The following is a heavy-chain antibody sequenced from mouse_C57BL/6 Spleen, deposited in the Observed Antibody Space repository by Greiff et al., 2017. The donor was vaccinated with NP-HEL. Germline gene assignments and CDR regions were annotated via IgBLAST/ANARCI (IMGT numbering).Heavy chain of an antibody. V-gene: IGHV1-64*01. J-gene: IGHJ2*01. CDR1: GYTFTSYW. CDR3: ARIYYYGSSPYYFDY. CDR2: IHPNSGST. D-gene: IGHD1-1*01. Sequence: QVQLQQSGAELVKPGASVKLSCKASGYTFTSYWMHWVKQRPGQGLEWIGMIHPNSGSTNYNEKFKSKVTLTVDKSSSTAYMQLSSLTSEDSAVYYCARIYYYGSSPYYFDYWGQGTTLTVSS.